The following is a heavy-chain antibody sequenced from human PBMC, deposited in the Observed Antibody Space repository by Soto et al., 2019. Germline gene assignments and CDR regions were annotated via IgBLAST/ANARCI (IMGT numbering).Heavy chain of an antibody. CDR2: VTWNSGNI. Sequence: EVQLVESGGGLVQPGRSLRLSCVASGFTFGDYGMHWVRQAPGRGPEWVSGVTWNSGNIAYAETVKGRFTISRDNAKNSLYLQMNSLRAEDTALYYCLKDGRTSLFGLVYDGSNIWGHETMVIVSS. CDR3: LKDGRTSLFGLVYDGSNI. D-gene: IGHD3-3*01. CDR1: GFTFGDYG. V-gene: IGHV3-9*01. J-gene: IGHJ3*02.